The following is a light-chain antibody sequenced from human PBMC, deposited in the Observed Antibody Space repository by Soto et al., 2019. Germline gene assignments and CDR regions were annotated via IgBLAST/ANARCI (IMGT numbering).Light chain of an antibody. CDR3: QQSNAFPVT. CDR1: QATNSF. J-gene: IGKJ5*01. Sequence: DIQLTQSPSVLSASVGGRVTITCRASQATNSFAWYQQRPGKVPHLLISAASNLDGGVPSRFSGNRTGTAFTITINDLQPEYFTTYYCQQSNAFPVTFGQGTPLEIK. V-gene: IGKV1-9*01. CDR2: AAS.